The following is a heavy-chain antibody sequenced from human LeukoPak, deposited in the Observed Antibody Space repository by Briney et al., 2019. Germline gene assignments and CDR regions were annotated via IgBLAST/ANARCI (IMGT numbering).Heavy chain of an antibody. Sequence: SETLSLTCAVSGGSISSSSSICWTCVRQPPGKGLEWIGEIYHSGGTNCNPSLKSRVTMLLDKSKNQFSLKLNSVTAADTAVYYCARNGGNSDYDYWGQGTLVTVSA. CDR3: ARNGGNSDYDY. CDR2: IYHSGGT. J-gene: IGHJ4*02. D-gene: IGHD4-23*01. V-gene: IGHV4-4*02. CDR1: GGSISSSSSIC.